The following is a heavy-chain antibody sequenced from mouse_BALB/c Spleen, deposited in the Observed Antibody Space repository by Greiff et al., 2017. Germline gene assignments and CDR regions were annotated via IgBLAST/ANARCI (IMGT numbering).Heavy chain of an antibody. CDR2: IWGDGST. J-gene: IGHJ4*01. V-gene: IGHV2-6-7*01. CDR1: GFSLTGYG. CDR3: ATLLLRLRGYAMDY. D-gene: IGHD1-2*01. Sequence: VKLMESGPGLVAPSQSLSITCTVSGFSLTGYGVNWVRQPPGKGLEWLGMIWGDGSTDYNSALKSRLSISKDNSKSQVFLKMNSLQTDDTARYYCATLLLRLRGYAMDYWGQGTSVTVSS.